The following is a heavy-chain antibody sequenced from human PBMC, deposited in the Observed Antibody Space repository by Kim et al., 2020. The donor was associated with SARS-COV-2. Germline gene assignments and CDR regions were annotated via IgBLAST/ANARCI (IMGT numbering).Heavy chain of an antibody. J-gene: IGHJ4*02. CDR3: ARGFDY. Sequence: IHYSGTTTSNPPPKRRVTISEDTSQTQFSLKLSSVNAADTAVYYCARGFDYWGQGTLVPVSS. V-gene: IGHV4-59*09. CDR2: IHYSGTT.